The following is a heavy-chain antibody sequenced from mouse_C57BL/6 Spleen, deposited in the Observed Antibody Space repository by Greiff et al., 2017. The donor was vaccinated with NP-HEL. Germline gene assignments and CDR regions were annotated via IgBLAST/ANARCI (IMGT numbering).Heavy chain of an antibody. V-gene: IGHV1-9*01. CDR2: ILPGSGST. CDR3: ARRDYYGSYAMDC. D-gene: IGHD1-1*01. J-gene: IGHJ4*01. CDR1: GYTFPGYW. Sequence: QVQLQQSGAELMKPGASVQLSCKATGYTFPGYWIEWVKQRPGHGLEWIGEILPGSGSTNYNEKFKGKATFTADTSSNTAYMQLSSLTTEDSAIYYCARRDYYGSYAMDCWGQGTSVTVSS.